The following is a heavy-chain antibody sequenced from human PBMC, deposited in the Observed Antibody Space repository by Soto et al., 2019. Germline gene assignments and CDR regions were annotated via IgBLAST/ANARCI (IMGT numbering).Heavy chain of an antibody. J-gene: IGHJ4*02. Sequence: QVQLMQAGGGVKKPGASVTVSCKASGYTFTSYGISWVRQAPGQELGWMGWINAYNGNTNYAQKLQGRVTMTTDTSTSTAYMELRSLRSDDTAVYYCARDWFGVDYWGQGTLVTVSS. CDR2: INAYNGNT. CDR1: GYTFTSYG. V-gene: IGHV1-18*01. CDR3: ARDWFGVDY. D-gene: IGHD3-16*01.